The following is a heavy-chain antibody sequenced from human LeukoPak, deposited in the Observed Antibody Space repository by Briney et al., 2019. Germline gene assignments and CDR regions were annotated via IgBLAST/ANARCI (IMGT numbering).Heavy chain of an antibody. J-gene: IGHJ5*02. Sequence: SETLSLTCTVSGGSISSSSYYWGWIRQPPGKGLEWIGSIYYSGSTYYNPPLKSRVTISVDTSKNQFSLKLSSVTAADTAVYYCARGTGYYYNWFDPWGQGTLVTVSS. V-gene: IGHV4-39*01. D-gene: IGHD3-9*01. CDR1: GGSISSSSYY. CDR2: IYYSGST. CDR3: ARGTGYYYNWFDP.